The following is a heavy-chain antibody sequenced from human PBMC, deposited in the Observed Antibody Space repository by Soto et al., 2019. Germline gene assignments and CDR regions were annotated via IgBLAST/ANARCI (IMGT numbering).Heavy chain of an antibody. CDR2: IYYSGST. D-gene: IGHD3-3*01. J-gene: IGHJ4*02. V-gene: IGHV4-59*08. CDR3: ARHDDFWSGHMGY. Sequence: ETLSLTCTVSGGSISSYYWSWIRQPPGKGLEWIGYIYYSGSTNYNPSLKSRVTISVDTSKNQFSLKLSSVTAADTAVYYCARHDDFWSGHMGYWGQGTLVTVSS. CDR1: GGSISSYY.